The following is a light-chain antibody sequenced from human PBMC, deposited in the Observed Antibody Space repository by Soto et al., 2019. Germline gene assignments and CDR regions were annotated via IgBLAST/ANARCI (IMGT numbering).Light chain of an antibody. V-gene: IGKV1-5*03. J-gene: IGKJ1*01. Sequence: DIQMTQSPSTLSASVGDRVTITCRASQSISSWLAWYQQKPGKAPKLLIYKASSLASGVPSRFSGSGSGTEFILTISSLQPDDFATYYCQQYNSYWTFGQGTKVEIK. CDR3: QQYNSYWT. CDR2: KAS. CDR1: QSISSW.